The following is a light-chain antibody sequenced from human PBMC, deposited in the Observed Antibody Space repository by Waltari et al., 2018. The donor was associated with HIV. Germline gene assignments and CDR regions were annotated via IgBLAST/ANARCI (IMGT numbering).Light chain of an antibody. V-gene: IGKV3-20*01. Sequence: EIVLTQSPGTLSLAPGTKATLPCRASEGLCSSYLAWYQQKPGQAPRLLIFGASGRATGIPDRFSGSGSGTDFTLTISNVQTEDFAVYYCQQYGSSPRTFGQGTKVEIK. CDR3: QQYGSSPRT. J-gene: IGKJ1*01. CDR2: GAS. CDR1: EGLCSSY.